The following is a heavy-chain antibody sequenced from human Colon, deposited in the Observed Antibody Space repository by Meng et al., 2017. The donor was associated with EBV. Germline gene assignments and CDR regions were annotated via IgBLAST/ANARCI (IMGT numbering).Heavy chain of an antibody. V-gene: IGHV4-4*02. CDR3: LKGSGGSV. J-gene: IGHJ1*01. D-gene: IGHD3-10*01. CDR2: IPHRGSS. Sequence: VRLGESWRARVQPSDTLALSGAVSGDYSTNHHWPAWVRQPSGEGLEWIGEIPHRGSSAYNPSLKSRVSMSIDKSKNQFALELTSVTAAYTAVYHCLKGSGGSVWGQGTLVTVSS. CDR1: GDYSTNHHW.